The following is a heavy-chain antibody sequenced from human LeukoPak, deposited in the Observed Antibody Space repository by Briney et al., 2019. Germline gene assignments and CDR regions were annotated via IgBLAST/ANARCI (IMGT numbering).Heavy chain of an antibody. CDR2: INPSGGST. D-gene: IGHD3-22*01. CDR3: ARGVYYDSSGYPQFDY. J-gene: IGHJ4*02. Sequence: GASVTVSCTASGYTFTSYYMHWVRQAPGQGLEWMGIINPSGGSTSYAQKFQGRVTMTRDTSTSTVYMELSSLRSEDTAVYYCARGVYYDSSGYPQFDYWGQGTLVTVSS. V-gene: IGHV1-46*01. CDR1: GYTFTSYY.